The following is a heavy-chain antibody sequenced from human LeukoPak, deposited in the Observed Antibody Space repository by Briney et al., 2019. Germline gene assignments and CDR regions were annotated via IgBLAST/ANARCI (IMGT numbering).Heavy chain of an antibody. Sequence: ASVKVSCKASGYIFTSYGISWVRQAPGQGLEWMGWINTYNGNTKYAQKVQGRVTMTTDTSTSTAYMEVRSLRSDDTAVSYCARDLVHHRLLATNYNWFDPWGQGTLVTVSS. CDR2: INTYNGNT. V-gene: IGHV1-18*01. J-gene: IGHJ5*02. D-gene: IGHD2-8*01. CDR3: ARDLVHHRLLATNYNWFDP. CDR1: GYIFTSYG.